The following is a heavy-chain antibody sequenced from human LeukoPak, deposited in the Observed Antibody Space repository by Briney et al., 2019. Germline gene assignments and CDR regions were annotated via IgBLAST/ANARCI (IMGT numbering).Heavy chain of an antibody. CDR1: EFTFSSYS. CDR2: ISSSSSYI. J-gene: IGHJ4*02. CDR3: ARVIIPAAFDY. V-gene: IGHV3-21*01. Sequence: GGSLRLSCAASEFTFSSYSMNWVRQAPGKGLEWVSSISSSSSYIYYADSVKGRFTISRDNAKNSLYLQMNSLRAEDTAVYYCARVIIPAAFDYWGQGTLVTVSS. D-gene: IGHD2-2*01.